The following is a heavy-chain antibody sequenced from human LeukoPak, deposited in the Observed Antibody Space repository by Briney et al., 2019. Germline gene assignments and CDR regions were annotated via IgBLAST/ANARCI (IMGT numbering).Heavy chain of an antibody. V-gene: IGHV3-23*01. J-gene: IGHJ4*02. CDR1: GFTFSTYA. Sequence: GGSLRLSCAASGFTFSTYAITWVRQGPGEGLECVSAIRPDGDRTYYANSVRGRFTISRDNSKDTVYLQINGLRVEDTAVYYCAREQSGTRGWYTVDYWGQGTLVTVSS. CDR3: AREQSGTRGWYTVDY. D-gene: IGHD6-19*01. CDR2: IRPDGDRT.